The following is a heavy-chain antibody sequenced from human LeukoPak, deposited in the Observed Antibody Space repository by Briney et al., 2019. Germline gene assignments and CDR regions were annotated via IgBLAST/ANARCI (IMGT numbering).Heavy chain of an antibody. CDR2: IVVGSGNT. J-gene: IGHJ4*02. D-gene: IGHD6-19*01. V-gene: IGHV1-58*01. Sequence: SVKVSCKASGFTFTSSAVQWVRQARGQRLEWIGWIVVGSGNTNYAQKFQERVTITRDMSTSPAYMELSSLRSEATAVYYCAAVGLIGHPTMAGTMPLDYWGQGTLVTVSS. CDR3: AAVGLIGHPTMAGTMPLDY. CDR1: GFTFTSSA.